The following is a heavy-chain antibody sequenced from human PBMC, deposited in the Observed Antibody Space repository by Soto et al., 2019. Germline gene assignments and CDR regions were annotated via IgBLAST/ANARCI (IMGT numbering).Heavy chain of an antibody. V-gene: IGHV3-21*02. D-gene: IGHD3-10*01. CDR2: ISTTSTFI. Sequence: EVQLVESGGGLVKPGGSLRLSCAASGFTFSSYSMNWVRQAPGKGLEWVSSISTTSTFIYSAYSVKGRITISRDNAENSLSLQMTSPRAEDTAVYYCAREGSLDVASVSNCFDCWGQGTLVTVSS. CDR1: GFTFSSYS. CDR3: AREGSLDVASVSNCFDC. J-gene: IGHJ4*02.